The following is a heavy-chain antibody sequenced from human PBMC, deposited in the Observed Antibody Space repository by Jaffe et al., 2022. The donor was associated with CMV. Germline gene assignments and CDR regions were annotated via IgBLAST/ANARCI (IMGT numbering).Heavy chain of an antibody. CDR3: VKDNGRGTPVWYFDL. V-gene: IGHV3-9*01. Sequence: VESGGGLVQPGRSLRLSCVVSGFKFDDYGMHWVRQAPGKGLEWVASISWNSDTIRYGGSVKGRFFISRDNAKNSLYLQMNSLRAEDTALYYCVKDNGRGTPVWYFDLWGRGTLVTVSS. CDR1: GFKFDDYG. J-gene: IGHJ2*01. CDR2: ISWNSDTI. D-gene: IGHD6-25*01.